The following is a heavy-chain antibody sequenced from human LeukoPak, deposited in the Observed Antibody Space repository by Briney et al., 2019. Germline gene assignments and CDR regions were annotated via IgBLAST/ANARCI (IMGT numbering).Heavy chain of an antibody. Sequence: ASVKVSCKASGYTFSGYYMHWVRQAPGQGLEWMGWINPNTGGTNYAQKFQGRVTMTRDTSINTAYMELSRLRSDDTAVYYCARDYDFWSGYHFFDYWGQGTLVTVFS. CDR3: ARDYDFWSGYHFFDY. CDR1: GYTFSGYY. V-gene: IGHV1-2*02. CDR2: INPNTGGT. D-gene: IGHD3-3*01. J-gene: IGHJ4*02.